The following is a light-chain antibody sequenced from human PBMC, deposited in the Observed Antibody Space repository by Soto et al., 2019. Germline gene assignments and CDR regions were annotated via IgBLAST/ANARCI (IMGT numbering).Light chain of an antibody. J-gene: IGKJ3*01. V-gene: IGKV3-20*01. CDR3: QQYGSSP. CDR2: GAS. CDR1: QSVSSSY. Sequence: EMVLTQSPGTLSLSPGERATLPCRASQSVSSSYLAWYQQKPGQAPRLLIYGASSRATGIPDRFSGSGSGTDFTLTISRLEPEDFAVYYCQQYGSSPFGPGTKVDNK.